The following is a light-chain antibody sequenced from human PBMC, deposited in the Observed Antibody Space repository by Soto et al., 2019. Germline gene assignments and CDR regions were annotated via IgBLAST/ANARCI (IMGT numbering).Light chain of an antibody. V-gene: IGLV1-40*01. Sequence: QAVVTQPPSVSGAPGQRVTISCTGSSSNIGAGYDVHWYQQLPGTAPKLLIYGNNNRPSGVPDRFSGSKSGTSASLAITGLQAEDEGDYYCQSYDSSLSGSGVFGGGTKLTVL. CDR1: SSNIGAGYD. CDR3: QSYDSSLSGSGV. J-gene: IGLJ2*01. CDR2: GNN.